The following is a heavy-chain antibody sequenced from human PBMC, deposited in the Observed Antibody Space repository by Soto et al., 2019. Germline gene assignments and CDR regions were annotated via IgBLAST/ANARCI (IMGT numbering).Heavy chain of an antibody. CDR3: ARGEEVWIFGVVTPYGMDV. V-gene: IGHV4-38-2*01. D-gene: IGHD3-3*01. CDR1: GYSISSGYY. J-gene: IGHJ6*02. Sequence: SETLSLTCAVSGYSISSGYYWGWIRQPPGKGLEWIGSIYHSGSTYYNPSLKSRVTISVDTSKNQFSLKLSSVTAADTAVYYCARGEEVWIFGVVTPYGMDVWGQGTTVTVSS. CDR2: IYHSGST.